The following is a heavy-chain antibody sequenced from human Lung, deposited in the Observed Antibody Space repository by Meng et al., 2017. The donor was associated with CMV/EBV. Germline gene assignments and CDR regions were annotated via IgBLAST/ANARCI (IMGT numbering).Heavy chain of an antibody. CDR2: IRYDGSNK. V-gene: IGHV3-30*02. Sequence: GGSLRLXCAASGFTFSSYGMHWVRQAPGKGLEWVAFIRYDGSNKYYADSVKGRFTISRDNSKNTLYLQMNSLRAEDTAVYYCAKDHIVVVPAATYYYGMDFXGQGXTVTVSS. CDR1: GFTFSSYG. D-gene: IGHD2-2*01. J-gene: IGHJ6*02. CDR3: AKDHIVVVPAATYYYGMDF.